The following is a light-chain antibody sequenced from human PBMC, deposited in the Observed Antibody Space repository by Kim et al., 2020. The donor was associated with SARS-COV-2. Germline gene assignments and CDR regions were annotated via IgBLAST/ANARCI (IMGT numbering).Light chain of an antibody. J-gene: IGKJ4*01. CDR1: KSISSW. V-gene: IGKV1-5*03. CDR2: KAS. CDR3: QQYHSYPLT. Sequence: ASVGNRITITCRASKSISSWLAWDQQKTGKAPKLLIYKASSLEGGVPSRFSGSGSGTEFTLSISSLQPDDFATYYCQQYHSYPLTFGGGTKVDIK.